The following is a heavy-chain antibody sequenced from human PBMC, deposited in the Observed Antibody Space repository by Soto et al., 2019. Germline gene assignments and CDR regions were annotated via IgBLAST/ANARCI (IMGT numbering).Heavy chain of an antibody. CDR3: ARLRGYCSSTSCYGRGRWYFDY. Sequence: QVQLQQWGAGLLKPSETLSLTCAVYGGSFSGYYWSWIRQPPGKGLEWIGEINHSGSTNYNPSLKRQVTISVDTSKNQFSLKLSSVTAADTAVYYCARLRGYCSSTSCYGRGRWYFDYWGQGTLVTVSS. CDR2: INHSGST. J-gene: IGHJ4*02. D-gene: IGHD2-2*01. V-gene: IGHV4-34*01. CDR1: GGSFSGYY.